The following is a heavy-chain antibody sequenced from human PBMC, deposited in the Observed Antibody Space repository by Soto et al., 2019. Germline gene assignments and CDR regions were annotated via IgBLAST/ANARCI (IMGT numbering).Heavy chain of an antibody. CDR1: GFTFSDYY. D-gene: IGHD2-21*01. V-gene: IGHV3-11*05. J-gene: IGHJ6*02. CDR3: ARDKHKDNGLDV. Sequence: QVRLVESGGGLVKPGGSLRLSCSLSGFTFSDYYMSWIRQAPGKGLEWISYITSSGTYTMYADSVKGRLTISRDNARNSLYLQMNNLRADDTAVYYCARDKHKDNGLDVWCQGTTVTVSS. CDR2: ITSSGTYT.